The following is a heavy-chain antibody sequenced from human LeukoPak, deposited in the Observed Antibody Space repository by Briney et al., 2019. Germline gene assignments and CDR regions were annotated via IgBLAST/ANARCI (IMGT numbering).Heavy chain of an antibody. CDR2: VSHSGGT. CDR1: GGSFSGYY. Sequence: PSETLSLTCAVYGGSFSGYYWSWIRQPPGKGLEWIGEVSHSGGTNYNPYLKSRVTISVDTSKNQFSLKLSSVTAADTAVYYCARGSGLYCSSTSCPYNYWGQGTLVTVSS. J-gene: IGHJ4*02. CDR3: ARGSGLYCSSTSCPYNY. D-gene: IGHD2-2*01. V-gene: IGHV4-34*01.